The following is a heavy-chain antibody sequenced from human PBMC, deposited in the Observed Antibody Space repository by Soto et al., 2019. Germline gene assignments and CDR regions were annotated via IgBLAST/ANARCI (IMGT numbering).Heavy chain of an antibody. Sequence: GEPLKISCKGSGYSFTSYWIGWVRQMPGKGLEWMGIIYPGDSDTRYSPSFQGQVTISADKSISTAYLQWSSLKASDTAMYYCARQLRFLDRYYYYGMDVWGQGTTVTVSS. J-gene: IGHJ6*02. CDR2: IYPGDSDT. CDR3: ARQLRFLDRYYYYGMDV. V-gene: IGHV5-51*01. CDR1: GYSFTSYW. D-gene: IGHD3-3*01.